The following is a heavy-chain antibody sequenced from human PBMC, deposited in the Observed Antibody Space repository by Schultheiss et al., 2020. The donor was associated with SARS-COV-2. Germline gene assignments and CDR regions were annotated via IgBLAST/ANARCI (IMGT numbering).Heavy chain of an antibody. CDR2: ISYDGSNK. CDR3: ARDHFRAQQLVPGPPPGY. D-gene: IGHD6-6*01. J-gene: IGHJ4*02. Sequence: GGSLRLSCAASGFTFSSYGMHWVRQAPGKGLEWVAVISYDGSNKYYADSVKGRFTISRDNSKNTLYLQMNSLRAEDTAVYYCARDHFRAQQLVPGPPPGYWGQGTLVTVSS. V-gene: IGHV3-30*03. CDR1: GFTFSSYG.